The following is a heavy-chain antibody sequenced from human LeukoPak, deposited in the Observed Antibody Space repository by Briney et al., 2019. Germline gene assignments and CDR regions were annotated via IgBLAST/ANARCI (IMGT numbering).Heavy chain of an antibody. CDR3: AKDHPRCEAVDI. V-gene: IGHV3-7*03. J-gene: IGHJ3*02. CDR2: INGDGSRK. D-gene: IGHD4-17*01. CDR1: GCTFSTYW. Sequence: PGGSLRLSCAASGCTFSTYWMTWVRQAPGKGLEWVANINGDGSRKNCLDSVKGRFTISRDNAKNSVYLQMNSLRAEDTAVYYCAKDHPRCEAVDIWGQGTIVTVSS.